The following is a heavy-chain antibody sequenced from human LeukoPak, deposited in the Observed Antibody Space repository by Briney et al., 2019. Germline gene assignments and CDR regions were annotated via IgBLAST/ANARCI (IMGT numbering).Heavy chain of an antibody. Sequence: GGSLRLSCTVSGFTVSSNSMSWVRQAPGKGLEWVSFIYSGGNTHNSDSVKGRFTISRDNSKNTLSLQMNSLRAEDTAIYYCANGAKYNILTGFHASRDDAFDIWGQGTMVIVSS. CDR3: ANGAKYNILTGFHASRDDAFDI. V-gene: IGHV3-66*02. D-gene: IGHD3-9*01. J-gene: IGHJ3*02. CDR2: IYSGGNT. CDR1: GFTVSSNS.